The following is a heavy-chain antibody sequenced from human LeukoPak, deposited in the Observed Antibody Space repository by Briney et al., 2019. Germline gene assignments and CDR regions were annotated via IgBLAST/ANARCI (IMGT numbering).Heavy chain of an antibody. V-gene: IGHV4-61*01. Sequence: SQTLSLTCSVSGASITTTNFWWTWIRQSPGRGLEWIGYFHDRGSDKYNPALESRATLSVDTSKNQSSLKLNSVTAADTAVYYCARYGLVEFRNAFQYWGQGILVSVSS. CDR3: ARYGLVEFRNAFQY. CDR2: FHDRGSD. CDR1: GASITTTNFW. J-gene: IGHJ1*01. D-gene: IGHD2/OR15-2a*01.